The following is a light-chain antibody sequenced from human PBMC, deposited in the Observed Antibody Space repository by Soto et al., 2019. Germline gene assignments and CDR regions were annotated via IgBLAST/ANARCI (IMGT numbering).Light chain of an antibody. J-gene: IGKJ5*01. CDR1: QTVSSNY. Sequence: EIILPQSPDTLSLSPGERATLSCRASQTVSSNYLAWCQQRPGQAPRLLIYGASTRAAGIPDRFSGSGSGTVFTLTITRLEPEDSAVYFCQQYTGPPTTFGQGTRLEI. V-gene: IGKV3-20*01. CDR2: GAS. CDR3: QQYTGPPTT.